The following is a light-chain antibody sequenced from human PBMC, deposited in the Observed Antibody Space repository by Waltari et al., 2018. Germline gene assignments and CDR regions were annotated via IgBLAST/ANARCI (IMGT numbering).Light chain of an antibody. V-gene: IGKV3-15*01. CDR3: QQYNNWPPST. Sequence: EIVLTQSPATLSSSPGERATLSCRASESVASNLAWYQQRPGQAPRLLIFHASTRATGIPAKFSGSGSVTEFTLTISSLQSEDFAVYYCQQYNNWPPSTFGQGTKVEIK. CDR2: HAS. J-gene: IGKJ1*01. CDR1: ESVASN.